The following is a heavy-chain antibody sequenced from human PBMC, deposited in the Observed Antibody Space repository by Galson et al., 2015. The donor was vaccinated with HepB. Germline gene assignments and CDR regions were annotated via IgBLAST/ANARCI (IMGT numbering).Heavy chain of an antibody. D-gene: IGHD2-2*01. CDR3: ARHALGYCSSTSCLEGAFDI. CDR2: IDPSDSYT. V-gene: IGHV5-10-1*01. CDR1: GYSFTSYW. J-gene: IGHJ3*02. Sequence: QSGAEVKKPGESLRISCKGSGYSFTSYWISWVRQMPGKGLEWMGRIDPSDSYTNYSPSFQGHVTISADKSISTAYLQWSSLKASDTAMYYCARHALGYCSSTSCLEGAFDIWGQGTMVTVSS.